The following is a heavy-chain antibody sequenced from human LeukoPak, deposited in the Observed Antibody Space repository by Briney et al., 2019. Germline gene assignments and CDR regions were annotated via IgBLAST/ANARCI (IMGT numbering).Heavy chain of an antibody. J-gene: IGHJ4*02. CDR3: ARETTAPGNYFDS. CDR1: GFTFSSHW. CDR2: ISSDGSNI. D-gene: IGHD4-17*01. V-gene: IGHV3-74*01. Sequence: GGSLRLSCAASGFTFSSHWMHWVRQAPGKGLVWVSRISSDGSNINYADSVRGRFTISRDNAKNTLYLQMNSLRVEDTAVYYCARETTAPGNYFDSWGQGTLVTVSS.